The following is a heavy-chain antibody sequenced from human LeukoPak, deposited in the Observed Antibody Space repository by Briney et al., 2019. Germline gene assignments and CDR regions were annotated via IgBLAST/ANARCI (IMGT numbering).Heavy chain of an antibody. CDR1: GFTFDDYA. J-gene: IGHJ5*02. CDR3: ASDSSGYFGP. CDR2: ISWNSGSI. D-gene: IGHD3-22*01. V-gene: IGHV3-9*01. Sequence: PGGSLRLSCAASGFTFDDYAMHWVRQAPGKGLEWVSGISWNSGSIGYADSVKGRFTISRDNAKNSVYLEMNSLRAEDTAVYYCASDSSGYFGPWGQGTLVTVSS.